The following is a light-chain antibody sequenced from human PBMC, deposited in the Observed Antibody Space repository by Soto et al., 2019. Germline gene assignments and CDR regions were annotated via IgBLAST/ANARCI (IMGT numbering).Light chain of an antibody. CDR2: GAS. Sequence: DIVLMQSPGTLSLSPGERATLSCRASQSVRNSYLAWYQQKPGQAPRLLIYGASSRATGIPDRFSGSGSGTDFTLTISRLEPEDFAVYYYQQYGSSSTFGQGTKVEIK. CDR3: QQYGSSST. CDR1: QSVRNSY. V-gene: IGKV3-20*01. J-gene: IGKJ1*01.